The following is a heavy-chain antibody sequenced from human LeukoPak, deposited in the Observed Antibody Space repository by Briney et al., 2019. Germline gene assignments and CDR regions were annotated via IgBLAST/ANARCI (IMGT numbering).Heavy chain of an antibody. CDR1: GFTFSSYW. Sequence: GGSLRLSCAASGFTFSSYWMHWVRQAPGEGLVWVSRINSDGSSTSYADSVKGRFTISRDNAKNTLYLQMNSLRAEDTAVYYCASQPNSYGGEYYFDYWGQGTLVTVSS. V-gene: IGHV3-74*01. CDR3: ASQPNSYGGEYYFDY. D-gene: IGHD5-18*01. CDR2: INSDGSST. J-gene: IGHJ4*02.